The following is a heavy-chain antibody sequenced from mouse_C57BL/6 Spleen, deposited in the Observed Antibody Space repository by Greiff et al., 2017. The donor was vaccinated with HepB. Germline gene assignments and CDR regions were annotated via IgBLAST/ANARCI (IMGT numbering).Heavy chain of an antibody. Sequence: EVKLMESGGGLVKPGGSLKLSCAASGFTFSSYAMSWVRQTPEKRLEWVATISDGGSYTYYPDNVKGRFTISRDNAKNNLYLQMSHLKSEDTAMYYCAREGGPYYFDYWGQGTPLTVSS. J-gene: IGHJ2*01. CDR2: ISDGGSYT. CDR3: AREGGPYYFDY. CDR1: GFTFSSYA. V-gene: IGHV5-4*01.